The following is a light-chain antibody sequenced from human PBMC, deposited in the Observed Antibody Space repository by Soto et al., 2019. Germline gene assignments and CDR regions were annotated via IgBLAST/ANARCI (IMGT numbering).Light chain of an antibody. CDR2: DAS. CDR1: QSVSSY. J-gene: IGKJ4*01. Sequence: EIVLTQSPATLSLSPGEGATLSCRASQSVSSYLAWYQQTPGQAPRLLIYDASNRATGSPARFSGSGSGTDFTLTISSLAPEDFAVYYCQQRSYWLTFGGGTKVDIK. V-gene: IGKV3-11*01. CDR3: QQRSYWLT.